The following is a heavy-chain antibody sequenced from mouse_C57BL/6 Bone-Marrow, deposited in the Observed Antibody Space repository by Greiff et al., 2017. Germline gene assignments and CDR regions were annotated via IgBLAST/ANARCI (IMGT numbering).Heavy chain of an antibody. D-gene: IGHD2-4*01. Sequence: VQLQQSGAELVRPGTSVKVSCKASGYAFTNYLIEWVKQRPGQGLEWIGVINPGSGGTNYNEKFKGKATLTTDKSSSTAYMQLSSLTSEDSAVYFCARSEGLRGFAYWGQGTLVTVSA. CDR1: GYAFTNYL. CDR3: ARSEGLRGFAY. CDR2: INPGSGGT. V-gene: IGHV1-54*01. J-gene: IGHJ3*01.